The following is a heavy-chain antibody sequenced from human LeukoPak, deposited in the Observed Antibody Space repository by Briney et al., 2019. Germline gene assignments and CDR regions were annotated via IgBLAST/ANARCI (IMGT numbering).Heavy chain of an antibody. CDR1: GCTFSSYA. Sequence: SVKVSCKASGCTFSSYAISWVRQAPGQGLEWMGGIIPIFGTANYAQKFQGRVTITADESTSTAYMELSSLRSEDTAVYYCARPRRIQGAQPFDYWGQGTLVTVCS. J-gene: IGHJ4*02. CDR3: ARPRRIQGAQPFDY. D-gene: IGHD3-10*01. V-gene: IGHV1-69*13. CDR2: IIPIFGTA.